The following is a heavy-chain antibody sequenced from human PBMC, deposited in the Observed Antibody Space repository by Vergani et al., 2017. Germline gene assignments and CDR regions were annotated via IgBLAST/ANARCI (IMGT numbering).Heavy chain of an antibody. J-gene: IGHJ6*03. Sequence: QLQLQESGPGLVKPSETLSLICTVSGGSINPSSSFWGWIRQSPGKGLEWIGSINYVGRTYYIPSLQSRATVFVDTSKNQFSLNLTSVTAADTAVYYCARPLQYRGDYYYMDVWGKGTTVTVSS. D-gene: IGHD5-18*01. CDR3: ARPLQYRGDYYYMDV. CDR2: INYVGRT. CDR1: GGSINPSSSF. V-gene: IGHV4-39*01.